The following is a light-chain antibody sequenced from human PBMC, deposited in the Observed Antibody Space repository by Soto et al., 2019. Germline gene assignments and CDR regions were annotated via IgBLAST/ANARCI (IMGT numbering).Light chain of an antibody. CDR2: RNS. Sequence: QLVLTQSPSASGTPGQRVTISCSGSASTIGRNYVYWYQQLPGTAPKLLIYRNSQRPSGVPDRFSGSKSGTSASLAISGLRSEGEADYYCAAWDDNLSGFYVFGDGTKVTVL. CDR3: AAWDDNLSGFYV. J-gene: IGLJ1*01. V-gene: IGLV1-47*01. CDR1: ASTIGRNY.